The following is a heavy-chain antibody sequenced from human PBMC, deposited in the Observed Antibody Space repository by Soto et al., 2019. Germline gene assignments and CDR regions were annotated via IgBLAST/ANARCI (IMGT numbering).Heavy chain of an antibody. CDR1: GYSFTDYY. CDR2: INPSTGVT. J-gene: IGHJ6*02. D-gene: IGHD2-21*02. Sequence: QVQLVQSGAVVKKPGASVKVSCKASGYSFTDYYMHWVRQAPGQGPEWLGWINPSTGVTHFAQKFQGWVTMTRDTSISTAYMELSRLTSDDTAVYYCVRSPGDFRYGMDVWGQGTTVTVSS. CDR3: VRSPGDFRYGMDV. V-gene: IGHV1-2*04.